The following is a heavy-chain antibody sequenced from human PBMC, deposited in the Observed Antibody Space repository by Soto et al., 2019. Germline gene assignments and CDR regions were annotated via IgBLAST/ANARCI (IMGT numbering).Heavy chain of an antibody. CDR3: ARDRREYDGANWFDH. CDR2: ISYDGSNK. CDR1: GFTFSSYA. J-gene: IGHJ5*02. V-gene: IGHV3-30-3*01. Sequence: QVQLVESGGGVVQPGRSLRLSCAASGFTFSSYAMHWVRQAPGKGLEWVAVISYDGSNKYYADSVKGRFTISRDNSKNTLYLQMNSLRAEDTAVYYCARDRREYDGANWFDHWGQGTLVTVSS. D-gene: IGHD4-17*01.